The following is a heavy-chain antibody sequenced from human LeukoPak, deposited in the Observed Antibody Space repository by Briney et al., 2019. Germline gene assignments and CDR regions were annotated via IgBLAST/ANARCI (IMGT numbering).Heavy chain of an antibody. V-gene: IGHV4-34*01. CDR2: NNHSGST. Sequence: KPSETLSLTCAGYGGSFSGYYWSWIRQPPGKGLEWIGGNNHSGSTNYNPSLKSRVTISVDTSKNQFSLKLSSVTAADTAVYYCARGRITVFGVVLPLDQWGQGNLVTVSS. D-gene: IGHD3-3*01. CDR3: ARGRITVFGVVLPLDQ. J-gene: IGHJ4*02. CDR1: GGSFSGYY.